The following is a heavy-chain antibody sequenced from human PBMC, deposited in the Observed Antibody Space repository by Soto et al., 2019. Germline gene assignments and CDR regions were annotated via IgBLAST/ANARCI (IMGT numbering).Heavy chain of an antibody. CDR1: GYTFTGYY. J-gene: IGHJ4*02. D-gene: IGHD6-13*01. CDR2: INPNSGGT. CDR3: AKSTKYSSSWSNFDY. V-gene: IGHV1-2*02. Sequence: ASVKVSCKASGYTFTGYYMHWVRQAPGQGLEWMGWINPNSGGTNYAQKFQGRVTMTRDTSISTAYMELSRLRSDDTAVYYCAKSTKYSSSWSNFDYWGQGTLVTVSS.